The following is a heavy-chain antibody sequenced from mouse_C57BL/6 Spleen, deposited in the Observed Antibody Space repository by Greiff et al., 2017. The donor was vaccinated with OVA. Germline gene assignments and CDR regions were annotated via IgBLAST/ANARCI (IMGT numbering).Heavy chain of an antibody. CDR2: IDPSDSYT. CDR1: GYTFTSYW. Sequence: VQLQQPGAELVKPGASVKLSCKASGYTFTSYWMQWVKQRPGQGLEWIGEIDPSDSYTNYNQKFKGKATLTVDTSSSTAYMQLSSLTSEDSAVYYCARGDYSKDWYFDVWGTGTTVTVSS. V-gene: IGHV1-50*01. CDR3: ARGDYSKDWYFDV. J-gene: IGHJ1*03. D-gene: IGHD2-5*01.